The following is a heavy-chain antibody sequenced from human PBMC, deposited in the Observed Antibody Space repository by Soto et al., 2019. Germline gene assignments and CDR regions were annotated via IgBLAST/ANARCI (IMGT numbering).Heavy chain of an antibody. D-gene: IGHD6-13*01. CDR1: GGSFSGYC. CDR2: INDSGGT. V-gene: IGHV4-34*01. CDR3: ARGRKAYSGSWYVY. J-gene: IGHJ4*02. Sequence: QVQLQQWGAGLLKPSETLSLNCAVYGGSFSGYCWSWIRQPPGKGLEWIGEINDSGGTNYNPSLKRRVSISVDTSTSEFSLILSSVTAADTAVYHCARGRKAYSGSWYVYWGKGTLVTVAS.